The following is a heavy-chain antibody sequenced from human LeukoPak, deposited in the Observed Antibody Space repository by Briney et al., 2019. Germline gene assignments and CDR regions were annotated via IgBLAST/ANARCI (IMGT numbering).Heavy chain of an antibody. CDR2: IYYSGST. CDR1: GVSISSSSYY. Sequence: SETLSLTCTVSGVSISSSSYYWGWIRQPPGKGLEWIGSIYYSGSTYYNPSLKSRVTISVDTSKNQFSLKLSSVTAADTAVYYCARQGANHDILTGYSARDDFDIWGQGTMVTVSS. CDR3: ARQGANHDILTGYSARDDFDI. J-gene: IGHJ3*02. D-gene: IGHD3-9*01. V-gene: IGHV4-39*01.